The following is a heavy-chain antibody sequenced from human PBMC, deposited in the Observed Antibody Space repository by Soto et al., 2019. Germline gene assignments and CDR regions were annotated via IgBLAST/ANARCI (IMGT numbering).Heavy chain of an antibody. V-gene: IGHV1-69*13. CDR1: GDTFSSYS. CDR3: AANSLGGGSKGDV. Sequence: SVKVSCKASGDTFSSYSISWVRQAPGQGLEWMGGIVPIFGTTVYAPRLQGRVTITADGPTSTSYMELSGLTFEDTAVYYCAANSLGGGSKGDVWGQGTTVTVFS. CDR2: IVPIFGTT. D-gene: IGHD3-10*01. J-gene: IGHJ6*02.